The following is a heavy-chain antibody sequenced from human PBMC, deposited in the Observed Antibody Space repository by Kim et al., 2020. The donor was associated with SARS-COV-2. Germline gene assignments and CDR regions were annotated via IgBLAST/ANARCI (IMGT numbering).Heavy chain of an antibody. V-gene: IGHV3-23*01. Sequence: GGSLRLSCAASGFIFNNYAMSWVRQGPGKGLEWISAISETGKSTYYADSVRGRFTISRDNAKNMLYIQLNNLRAEDTARYYCAKEWRGARTGNSFDYCGQGTPGPVSS. CDR2: ISETGKST. D-gene: IGHD1-1*01. CDR3: AKEWRGARTGNSFDY. J-gene: IGHJ4*02. CDR1: GFIFNNYA.